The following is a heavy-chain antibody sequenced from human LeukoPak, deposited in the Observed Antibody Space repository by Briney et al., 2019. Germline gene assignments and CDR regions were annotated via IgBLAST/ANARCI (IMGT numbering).Heavy chain of an antibody. CDR1: GGAISGYY. Sequence: PSQTLSLTCTVSGGAISGYYWSWIRQPPGKGLEWIGYIHYTGSTNYNPSLNSRLTISVDMSRNQFSLELSSVAAADTAVYYCARVVGERYFDRVLERQSNYYYYMDVWGKGTTVTISS. D-gene: IGHD3-9*01. CDR2: IHYTGST. J-gene: IGHJ6*03. CDR3: ARVVGERYFDRVLERQSNYYYYMDV. V-gene: IGHV4-59*01.